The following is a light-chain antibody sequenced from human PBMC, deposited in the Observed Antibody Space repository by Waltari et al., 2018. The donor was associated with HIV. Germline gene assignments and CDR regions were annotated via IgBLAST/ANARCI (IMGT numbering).Light chain of an antibody. CDR3: SSYAGTYTL. V-gene: IGLV2-11*01. CDR2: DVT. Sequence: QSALTQPRSVSGSPGQSVTISCTGTSSDVGGYNYVSWYQQHPDKAPKLMIYDVTKRPPGLPDRFSGSKSGNTASLTISGLQAEDEADYYCSSYAGTYTLFGTGTKVTVL. CDR1: SSDVGGYNY. J-gene: IGLJ1*01.